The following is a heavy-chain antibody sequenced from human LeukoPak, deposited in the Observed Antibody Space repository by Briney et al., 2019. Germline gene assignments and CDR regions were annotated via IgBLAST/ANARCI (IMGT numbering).Heavy chain of an antibody. D-gene: IGHD4-17*01. Sequence: ASVKVSCKASGGTFSSYAISWVRQAPGQGLEWMGRIIPILGIANYAQKFQGRVTITADKSTSTAYMELSSLRSEDTAVYYCARVDLPPHDYGDYMSPGYYYGMDVWGQGTTVTVSS. CDR2: IIPILGIA. CDR3: ARVDLPPHDYGDYMSPGYYYGMDV. V-gene: IGHV1-69*04. J-gene: IGHJ6*02. CDR1: GGTFSSYA.